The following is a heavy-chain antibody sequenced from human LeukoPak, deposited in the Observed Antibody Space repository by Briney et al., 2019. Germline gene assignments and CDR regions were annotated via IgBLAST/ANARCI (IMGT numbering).Heavy chain of an antibody. D-gene: IGHD5-24*01. CDR1: GGTFSSYA. Sequence: ASVTVSCKDSGGTFSSYAISWVRQAPGQGLEWMGGIIPIFGTANYAQKFQGRVTITADESTSTAYMEWSSLRSEDTAVYYCARDRGGSRDGFNLDYWGQGTLVTVSS. J-gene: IGHJ4*02. CDR2: IIPIFGTA. CDR3: ARDRGGSRDGFNLDY. V-gene: IGHV1-69*13.